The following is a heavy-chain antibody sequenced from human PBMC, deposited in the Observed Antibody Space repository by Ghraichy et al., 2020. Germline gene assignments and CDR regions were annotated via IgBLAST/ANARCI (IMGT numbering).Heavy chain of an antibody. CDR3: ARDTIEGGYYTSSGGGMDV. J-gene: IGHJ6*02. Sequence: SETLSLTCTVSGGSVSSGSYYWSWIRQPPGKGLEWIGYIYYNGSTNYNPSLKSRVTISVDTSKNQFSLKLRSVTAADTAVYYCARDTIEGGYYTSSGGGMDVWGQGTTVTVSS. CDR2: IYYNGST. CDR1: GGSVSSGSYY. V-gene: IGHV4-61*01. D-gene: IGHD3-3*01.